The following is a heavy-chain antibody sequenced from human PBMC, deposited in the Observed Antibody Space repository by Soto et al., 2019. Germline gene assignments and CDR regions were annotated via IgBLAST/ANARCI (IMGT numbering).Heavy chain of an antibody. Sequence: SVKVSCKASGGTFSSYTISWVRQAPGQGLEWMGRIIPILGIANYAQKFQGRVTITADKSTSTAYMELSSLRSEDTAVYYCASDGVNKYSSGPCAFDIWGQGTMVTVSS. J-gene: IGHJ3*02. V-gene: IGHV1-69*02. D-gene: IGHD6-19*01. CDR2: IIPILGIA. CDR3: ASDGVNKYSSGPCAFDI. CDR1: GGTFSSYT.